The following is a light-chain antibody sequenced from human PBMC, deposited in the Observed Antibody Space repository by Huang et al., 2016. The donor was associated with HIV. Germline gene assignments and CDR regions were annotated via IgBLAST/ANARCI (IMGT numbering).Light chain of an antibody. CDR1: PSVFYSANNKNS. V-gene: IGKV4-1*01. J-gene: IGKJ2*01. Sequence: DIVMTQSPDSLAMSLGERATINCKSSPSVFYSANNKNSLAWYQQKPGQPPKLLIYWAYTRDSGVPDRFSGSGSETDFTLTISSLQAEDVAVYYCQQYYTTPPYTFGQGTKRQIK. CDR3: QQYYTTPPYT. CDR2: WAY.